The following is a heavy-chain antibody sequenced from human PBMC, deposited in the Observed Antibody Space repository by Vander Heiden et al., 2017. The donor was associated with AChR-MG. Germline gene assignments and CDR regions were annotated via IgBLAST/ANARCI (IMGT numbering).Heavy chain of an antibody. Sequence: ELPLGEYVGGLVKPGGSLRVSSDASGFTVRSYTMYWVRQAPGKGLEWVSLISGSSANIYYADSVKGRFTVSRDNVKNSLLLQMSNLRVDDSAVYFCARVKSYSQDFGELGYWGQGTLVSVSS. CDR1: GFTVRSYT. D-gene: IGHD3-10*01. CDR2: ISGSSANI. CDR3: ARVKSYSQDFGELGY. V-gene: IGHV3-21*06. J-gene: IGHJ4*02.